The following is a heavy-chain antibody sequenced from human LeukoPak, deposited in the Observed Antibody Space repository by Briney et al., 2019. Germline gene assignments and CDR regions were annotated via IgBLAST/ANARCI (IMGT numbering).Heavy chain of an antibody. Sequence: PGGSLRLSCAASGFTFSSYGMHWVRQAPGKGLDWVAVIWYDGSNKYYADSVKGRFTISRDNSKNTLYLQMNSLRAEDTAVYYCAKDPGDYYMDVWGKGTTVTVSS. CDR1: GFTFSSYG. CDR3: AKDPGDYYMDV. V-gene: IGHV3-33*06. CDR2: IWYDGSNK. J-gene: IGHJ6*03.